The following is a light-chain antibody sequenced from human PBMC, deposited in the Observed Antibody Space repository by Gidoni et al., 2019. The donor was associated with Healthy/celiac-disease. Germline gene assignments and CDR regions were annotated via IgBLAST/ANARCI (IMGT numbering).Light chain of an antibody. Sequence: DIVMTQSPLSLPVTPGEPASISCRSSQSRLHSNGYNYLDWYLQKPGQSPQLLIYLGSNRASWVPDRFSGSGSGTYFTLKISMVEAEYVGVYYCMQALQTPRTFGQGTKLEIK. CDR3: MQALQTPRT. V-gene: IGKV2-28*01. J-gene: IGKJ2*01. CDR1: QSRLHSNGYNY. CDR2: LGS.